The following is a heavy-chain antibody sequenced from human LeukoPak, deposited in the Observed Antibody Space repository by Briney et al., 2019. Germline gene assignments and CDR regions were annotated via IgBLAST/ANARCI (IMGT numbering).Heavy chain of an antibody. Sequence: SETLSLTCTVSGDSISSSSYYWSWIRQPPGKGLEWIGEINHSGSTNYNPSLKSRVTISVDTSKNQFSLKLSSVTAADTAVYYCARDSSGSYYGSYWGQGTLVTVSS. CDR1: GDSISSSSYY. V-gene: IGHV4-39*07. CDR2: INHSGST. D-gene: IGHD1-26*01. J-gene: IGHJ4*02. CDR3: ARDSSGSYYGSY.